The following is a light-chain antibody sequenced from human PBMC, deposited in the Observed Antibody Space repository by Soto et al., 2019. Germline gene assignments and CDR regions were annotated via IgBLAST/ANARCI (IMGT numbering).Light chain of an antibody. CDR3: QKYDSAPRT. V-gene: IGKV1-27*01. CDR2: SAS. Sequence: DTQMTQSPPSLSASVGDSVTITCRASQGINNYLAWYQQKPGKVPVLLIYSASTLKAGIPSRFSGSGAGTDVTLTISSLQPEDFATYYCQKYDSAPRTFGQGTKVDMK. J-gene: IGKJ1*01. CDR1: QGINNY.